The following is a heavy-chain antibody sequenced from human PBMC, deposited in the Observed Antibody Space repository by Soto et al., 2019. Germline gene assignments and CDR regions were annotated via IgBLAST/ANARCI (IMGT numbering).Heavy chain of an antibody. J-gene: IGHJ3*01. CDR1: GFTFSSND. CDR2: IYSGGST. V-gene: IGHV3-53*01. Sequence: EVQLVESGGGMIQTGGSLRLSCAASGFTFSSNDMNWVRQARGKGLEWVSLIYSGGSTYYADSVNGRFTISRDTSKNTLYLQMSSLRAEDTAVYYCATRPLLPGAPWGQGTMVTVSS. D-gene: IGHD3-22*01. CDR3: ATRPLLPGAP.